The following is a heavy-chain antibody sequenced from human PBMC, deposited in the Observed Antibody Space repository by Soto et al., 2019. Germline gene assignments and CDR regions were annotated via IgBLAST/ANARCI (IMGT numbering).Heavy chain of an antibody. CDR3: ARDGDPQSAFWSGPLGGGRFDP. J-gene: IGHJ5*02. V-gene: IGHV1-69*12. Sequence: QVQLVQSGAEVKKPGSSVNVSCKTSGGTFGNSAVTWVRQAPGQGLEWLGGIVPMFGTANYAQKFQGRVTITADESPSTAYMELNSLKTADTAVYYCARDGDPQSAFWSGPLGGGRFDPWGQGTLVTVSS. CDR2: IVPMFGTA. D-gene: IGHD3-3*01. CDR1: GGTFGNSA.